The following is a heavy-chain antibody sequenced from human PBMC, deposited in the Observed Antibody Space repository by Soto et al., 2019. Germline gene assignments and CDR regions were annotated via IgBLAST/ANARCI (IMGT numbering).Heavy chain of an antibody. CDR1: GFTFSSHS. D-gene: IGHD6-19*01. V-gene: IGHV3-21*02. J-gene: IGHJ5*02. CDR3: VRKPYTSGWTTLYNWFDP. Sequence: EVQLVESGGGLVKPGGSLRLSCAASGFTFSSHSMNWVRQAPGKGLEWVSSINSDSSYIYYADSVKGRFTISRDNAKNSLYLQMDNLRAEDTAMYYCVRKPYTSGWTTLYNWFDPWGQGTLVTVSS. CDR2: INSDSSYI.